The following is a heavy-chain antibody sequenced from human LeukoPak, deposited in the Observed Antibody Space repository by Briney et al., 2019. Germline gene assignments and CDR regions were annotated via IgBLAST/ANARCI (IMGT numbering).Heavy chain of an antibody. CDR3: ARELGPRPRPRNSYGFVGDY. D-gene: IGHD5-18*01. Sequence: ASVKVSCKASGYTFTSYYMHWVRQAPGQGLEWMGIINPSGGSTSYAQKFQGRVTMTRDTSTSTVYMELSSLRSEDTAVYYCARELGPRPRPRNSYGFVGDYWGQGNLVTVSS. V-gene: IGHV1-46*01. J-gene: IGHJ4*02. CDR1: GYTFTSYY. CDR2: INPSGGST.